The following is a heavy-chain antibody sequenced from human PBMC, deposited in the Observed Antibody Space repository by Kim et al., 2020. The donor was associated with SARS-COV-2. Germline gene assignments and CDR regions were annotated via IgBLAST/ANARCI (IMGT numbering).Heavy chain of an antibody. V-gene: IGHV4-59*08. Sequence: YNPSLTSRVTVSVDTSKNRFSLKLSPVTAADTAVYYCARLTDGDANFDYWGQGTLVTVSS. J-gene: IGHJ4*02. CDR3: ARLTDGDANFDY. D-gene: IGHD4-17*01.